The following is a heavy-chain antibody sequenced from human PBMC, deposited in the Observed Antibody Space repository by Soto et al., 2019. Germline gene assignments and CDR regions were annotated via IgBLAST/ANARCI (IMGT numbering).Heavy chain of an antibody. J-gene: IGHJ6*02. D-gene: IGHD6-6*01. Sequence: QVQLVQSGAEVKKPGASVKVSCKASGYTFTSYGISWVRQAPGQGLEWMGWISAYNGNTNYAQKLQGRVTMTTDTSTSTAYMERRSLRSDDTAVYYCARNGYGRHSSSSYYYYYGMDVWGQGTTVTVSS. CDR1: GYTFTSYG. CDR3: ARNGYGRHSSSSYYYYYGMDV. CDR2: ISAYNGNT. V-gene: IGHV1-18*01.